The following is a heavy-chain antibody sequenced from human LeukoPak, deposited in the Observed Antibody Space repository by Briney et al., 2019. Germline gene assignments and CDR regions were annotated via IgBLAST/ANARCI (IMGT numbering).Heavy chain of an antibody. Sequence: PSETLSLTCTVSGGSISSYYWSWIRQPAGKGLEWIGRIYTSGSTNYNPSLKSRVTMSVDTSKNQFSLKLSSVTAADTAVYYCAREGTRFRPYGSGSTLDYWGQGTLVTVSS. D-gene: IGHD3-10*01. V-gene: IGHV4-4*07. CDR1: GGSISSYY. CDR2: IYTSGST. CDR3: AREGTRFRPYGSGSTLDY. J-gene: IGHJ4*02.